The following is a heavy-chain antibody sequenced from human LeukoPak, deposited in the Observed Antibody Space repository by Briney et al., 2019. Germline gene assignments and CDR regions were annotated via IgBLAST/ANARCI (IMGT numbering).Heavy chain of an antibody. V-gene: IGHV3-30*04. D-gene: IGHD3-16*01. Sequence: GGSLRLSCAASGFTFSSYAMHWVRQAPGKGLEWVAVILYDGSNKYYADSVKGRFTISRDNSKNTLYLQMNSLRAEDTAVYYCARDSGGSDYWGQGTLVTVSS. J-gene: IGHJ4*02. CDR3: ARDSGGSDY. CDR2: ILYDGSNK. CDR1: GFTFSSYA.